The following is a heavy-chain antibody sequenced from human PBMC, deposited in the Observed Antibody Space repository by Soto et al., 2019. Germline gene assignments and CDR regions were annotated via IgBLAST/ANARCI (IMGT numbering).Heavy chain of an antibody. CDR2: IYHRGDT. CDR1: GFTVSSNH. J-gene: IGHJ4*02. D-gene: IGHD5-18*01. V-gene: IGHV3-53*01. CDR3: ATGVDAAKDGY. Sequence: VQLVESGGGLIQPGGSLRLSCAASGFTVSSNHMTWIRQAPGRGPEWVSTIYHRGDTFYADSVKGRFAISRDNSKNMLYLQKNSLIPEGTSVYYCATGVDAAKDGYWGQGTLVPVSS.